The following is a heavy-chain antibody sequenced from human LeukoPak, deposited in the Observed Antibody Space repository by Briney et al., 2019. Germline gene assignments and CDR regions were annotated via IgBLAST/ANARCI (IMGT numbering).Heavy chain of an antibody. CDR2: IYYSGST. Sequence: SETLSLTCTVSGGSISSSSYYWGWIRQPPGKGLEWIGSIYYSGSTYYNPSLKSRVTISVDTSKNQFSLKLSSVTAADTAVYYCAPGIRWLSSNNNWFDPWGQGTLVTVSS. J-gene: IGHJ5*02. CDR3: APGIRWLSSNNNWFDP. V-gene: IGHV4-39*01. D-gene: IGHD5/OR15-5a*01. CDR1: GGSISSSSYY.